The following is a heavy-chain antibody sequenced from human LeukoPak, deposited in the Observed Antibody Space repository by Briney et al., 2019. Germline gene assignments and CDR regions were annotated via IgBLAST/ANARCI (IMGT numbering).Heavy chain of an antibody. CDR3: TRGRKAAPKLYYYGMDV. J-gene: IGHJ6*02. V-gene: IGHV3-73*01. Sequence: GGSLKLSCAASGFTFSVSAMHWVRQASGKGLEWVGRIRSKANSYATAYAASVKGRLTISRDDSKNTAYLQMNSLKTEDTAVYYCTRGRKAAPKLYYYGMDVWGQGTTVTVSS. CDR2: IRSKANSYAT. CDR1: GFTFSVSA. D-gene: IGHD6-13*01.